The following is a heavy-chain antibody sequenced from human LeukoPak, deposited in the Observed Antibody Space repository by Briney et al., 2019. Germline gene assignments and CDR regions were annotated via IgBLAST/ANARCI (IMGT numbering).Heavy chain of an antibody. D-gene: IGHD1-1*01. CDR3: AKAGPQRGYFDY. Sequence: GGSLRLSCAASGFTFSSYWMHWVRQAPGKGLVWVSRSNSDGSSTSYADSVKGRFTISRDNAEKTLYLQMTSLRAEDTAVYYCAKAGPQRGYFDYWGQGTLVTVSS. J-gene: IGHJ4*02. CDR1: GFTFSSYW. V-gene: IGHV3-74*01. CDR2: SNSDGSST.